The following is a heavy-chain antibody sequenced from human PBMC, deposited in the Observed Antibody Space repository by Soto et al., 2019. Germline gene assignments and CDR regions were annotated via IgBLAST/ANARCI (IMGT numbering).Heavy chain of an antibody. V-gene: IGHV4-30-4*01. CDR3: ATMGTPATGLYFFDY. CDR2: ISYSGST. CDR1: GGSISSGNYY. Sequence: SETLSLTCTVSGGSISSGNYYWSWIRQPPGKGLEWIGFISYSGSTYYSTSLKSRVTISVDTSKSQFSLNLSFVTAADTAVYYCATMGTPATGLYFFDYWGQGSLVNVSS. J-gene: IGHJ4*02. D-gene: IGHD2-15*01.